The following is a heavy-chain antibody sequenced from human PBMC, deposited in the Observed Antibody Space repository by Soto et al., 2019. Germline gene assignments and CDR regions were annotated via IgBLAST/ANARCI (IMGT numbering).Heavy chain of an antibody. Sequence: GGSLRLSCAASGFTFSSFWMGWVRQAPGKGLEWVGNIRQDGSDKYYVDSVKGRFTISRDNAKNSLYLQMNSLRAEDTAVYHCARDLGSSGSYDYWGQGTLVTVSS. CDR2: IRQDGSDK. CDR3: ARDLGSSGSYDY. D-gene: IGHD6-19*01. CDR1: GFTFSSFW. V-gene: IGHV3-7*01. J-gene: IGHJ4*02.